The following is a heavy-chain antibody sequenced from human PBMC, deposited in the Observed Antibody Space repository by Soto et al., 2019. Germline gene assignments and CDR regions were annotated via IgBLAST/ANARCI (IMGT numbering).Heavy chain of an antibody. Sequence: EVQLVESGGGLVQPGGSLRLSCAASGFTLSNFWMSWVRQAPGKGLEWVASIKEDGSEKTYVDSVKGRFTISRDNAQNPLSLQMNSLRVEAAAVYYCASYRTLGCWGQGTPVIVSS. CDR2: IKEDGSEK. CDR3: ASYRTLGC. J-gene: IGHJ4*02. D-gene: IGHD1-26*01. V-gene: IGHV3-7*03. CDR1: GFTLSNFW.